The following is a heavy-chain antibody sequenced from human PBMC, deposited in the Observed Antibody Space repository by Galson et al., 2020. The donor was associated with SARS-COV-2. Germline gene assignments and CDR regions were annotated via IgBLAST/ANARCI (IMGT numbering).Heavy chain of an antibody. V-gene: IGHV2-5*02. Sequence: GPTLVKPTQTLTLTCTFSGFSLSTGGVGVGWIRQPPGKALEWLALIYWDDDKRYSPSLKSRLTITKDTSKNQVVLTMTNMDPVDTATYYCAHRDIVLGRPPGFDYWGQGTLVTVSS. J-gene: IGHJ4*02. D-gene: IGHD2-8*02. CDR1: GFSLSTGGVG. CDR2: IYWDDDK. CDR3: AHRDIVLGRPPGFDY.